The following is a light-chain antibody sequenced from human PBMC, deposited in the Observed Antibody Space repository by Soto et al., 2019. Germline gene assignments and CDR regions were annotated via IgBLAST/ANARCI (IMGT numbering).Light chain of an antibody. CDR2: DAS. J-gene: IGKJ2*01. CDR1: QSVSSSY. V-gene: IGKV3D-20*01. Sequence: EIVLTQSPATLSLSPGERATRSCGASQSVSSSYLAWYQQKPGLAPRLLIYDASSRATGIPDRFSDSGSGTDFTLTISRLEPEDFAVYYCQQYGNSPYTFGQGTKLEIK. CDR3: QQYGNSPYT.